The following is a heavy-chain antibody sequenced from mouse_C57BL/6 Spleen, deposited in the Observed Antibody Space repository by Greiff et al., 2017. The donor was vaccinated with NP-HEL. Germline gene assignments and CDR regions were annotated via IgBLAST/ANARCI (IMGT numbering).Heavy chain of an antibody. CDR2: ISSGSSTI. CDR1: GFTFSDYG. J-gene: IGHJ3*01. V-gene: IGHV5-17*01. Sequence: EVKVVESGGGLVKPGGSLKLSCAASGFTFSDYGMHWVRQAPEKGLEWVAYISSGSSTIYYADTVKGRFTIPRDNAKNTLFLQMTSRRSEDTAMYYCATQIYSYVSSPAWFAYWGQGTLVTVSA. CDR3: ATQIYSYVSSPAWFAY. D-gene: IGHD1-1*01.